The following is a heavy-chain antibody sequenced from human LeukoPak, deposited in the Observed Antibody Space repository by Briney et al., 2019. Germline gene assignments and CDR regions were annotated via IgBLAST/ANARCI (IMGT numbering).Heavy chain of an antibody. CDR2: IYTSGST. Sequence: SETLSLTCTVSGGSISNHFCSWIRQPAGKGLEWIGRIYTSGSTNYNPSLKSRVTMSVDTSKNQFSLKLSSVTAADTAVYYCARAREDIVVVPAATVFDYWGQGTLVTVSS. CDR3: ARAREDIVVVPAATVFDY. D-gene: IGHD2-2*01. CDR1: GGSISNHF. V-gene: IGHV4-4*07. J-gene: IGHJ4*02.